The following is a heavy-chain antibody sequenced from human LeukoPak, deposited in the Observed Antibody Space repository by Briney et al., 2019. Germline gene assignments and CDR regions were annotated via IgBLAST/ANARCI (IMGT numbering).Heavy chain of an antibody. Sequence: PETLSLTCTVSGGSISSYYWSWLRQPPGKGLEWIGYIYYSGSTNYSPSLKSRVTISVDTSKKQFSLKLSSVTAADTAVYYCASNYYGSGSLDYWGQGNLVTASS. J-gene: IGHJ4*02. D-gene: IGHD3-10*01. CDR2: IYYSGST. CDR1: GGSISSYY. CDR3: ASNYYGSGSLDY. V-gene: IGHV4-59*08.